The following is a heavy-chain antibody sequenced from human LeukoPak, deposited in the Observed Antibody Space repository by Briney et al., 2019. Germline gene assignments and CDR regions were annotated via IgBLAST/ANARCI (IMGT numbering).Heavy chain of an antibody. Sequence: ASVKVSCKASGYTFISYAMNWVRRAPGQGLEWMGWINTNTGNPTYAQGFTGRFVFSLDTSVSTAYLQISSLKAEDTAVYYCARRGLTGARARSNWFDPWGQGTLVTVSS. V-gene: IGHV7-4-1*02. CDR1: GYTFISYA. CDR2: INTNTGNP. CDR3: ARRGLTGARARSNWFDP. J-gene: IGHJ5*02. D-gene: IGHD1-26*01.